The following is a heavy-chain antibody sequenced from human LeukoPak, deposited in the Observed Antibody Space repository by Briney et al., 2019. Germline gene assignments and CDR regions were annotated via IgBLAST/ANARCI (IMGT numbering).Heavy chain of an antibody. D-gene: IGHD2-2*01. J-gene: IGHJ4*02. V-gene: IGHV4-39*07. CDR1: GGSISKSRYY. CDR3: ARDPTSISSDDF. Sequence: TPSETLSLTCTVSGGSISKSRYYWAWIRQPPGKGLEWIGSIYSSGSTYYNPSLKSRVTISVDTSKNHFSLRLSSVTAADTAVYYCARDPTSISSDDFWGQGTLVTVSS. CDR2: IYSSGST.